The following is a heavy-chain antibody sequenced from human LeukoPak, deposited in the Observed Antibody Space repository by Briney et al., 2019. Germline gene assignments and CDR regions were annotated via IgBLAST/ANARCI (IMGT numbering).Heavy chain of an antibody. Sequence: GGSLRLSCAASGITVGSNYMSWVRQAPGKGLEWVSIIYSGDHTYYADSVKGRFTISRDNSRNTLYLEMNSLRAEDTAVYYCARDLFPGDFNYYYGMDVWGQGTTVTVSS. D-gene: IGHD4-17*01. CDR2: IYSGDHT. V-gene: IGHV3-66*02. J-gene: IGHJ6*02. CDR3: ARDLFPGDFNYYYGMDV. CDR1: GITVGSNY.